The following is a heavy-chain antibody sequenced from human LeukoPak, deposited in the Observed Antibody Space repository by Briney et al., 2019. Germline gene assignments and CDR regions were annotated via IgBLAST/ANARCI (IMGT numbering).Heavy chain of an antibody. V-gene: IGHV3-48*03. D-gene: IGHD6-19*01. CDR2: INSGGSSI. J-gene: IGHJ5*02. CDR1: GFTFSSYE. CDR3: ARDRSGWYKWFDP. Sequence: GGCLRLSCVASGFTFSSYEMNWVRQGPGKGLEWLSYINSGGSSIHYADSVKGRFTISRDNARNSLYLQMNSLRAEDTGIYYCARDRSGWYKWFDPWGQGTLVTVSS.